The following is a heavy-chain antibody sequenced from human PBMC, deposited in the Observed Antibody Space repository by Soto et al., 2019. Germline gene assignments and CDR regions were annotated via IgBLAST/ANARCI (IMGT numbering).Heavy chain of an antibody. Sequence: GASVKVSCKASGYTFTSYYMHWVRQAPGQGLEWMGIINPSGGSTSYAQKFQGRVTMTRDTSTSTVYMELSSLRSEDTAVYYCAREVSSVVVTAIRVYWFDPWGQGTLVTVSS. D-gene: IGHD2-21*02. CDR2: INPSGGST. CDR3: AREVSSVVVTAIRVYWFDP. J-gene: IGHJ5*02. CDR1: GYTFTSYY. V-gene: IGHV1-46*01.